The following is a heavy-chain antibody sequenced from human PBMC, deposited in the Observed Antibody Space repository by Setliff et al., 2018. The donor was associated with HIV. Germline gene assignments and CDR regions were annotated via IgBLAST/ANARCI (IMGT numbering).Heavy chain of an antibody. D-gene: IGHD1-26*01. CDR1: GGSVSNYY. CDR2: INTSGST. Sequence: PSETLSLTCTVSGGSVSNYYWTWIRQSAGKGLEWIGHINTSGSTKYNPSLKSRVTLSVDTSKNQFSLRLSSVTAADTAVYYCARGYSGYVGFTSMDVWGQGTTVTVSS. J-gene: IGHJ6*02. V-gene: IGHV4-4*07. CDR3: ARGYSGYVGFTSMDV.